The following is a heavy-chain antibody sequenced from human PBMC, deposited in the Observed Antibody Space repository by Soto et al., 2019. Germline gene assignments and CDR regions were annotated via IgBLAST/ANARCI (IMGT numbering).Heavy chain of an antibody. D-gene: IGHD3-10*01. V-gene: IGHV3-23*01. CDR1: GFTFSSYA. Sequence: EVQLSGCGGGLVQPGGSLRLSCAASGFTFSSYAMSWVRQAPGKGLEWVSAISGSSTSTYYADSVKGRFTISRDNSKNTLYLQMNSLRAEDTAVYYCAKDPSSGFAMENYFDYWGQGTLVTVSS. CDR3: AKDPSSGFAMENYFDY. CDR2: ISGSSTST. J-gene: IGHJ4*02.